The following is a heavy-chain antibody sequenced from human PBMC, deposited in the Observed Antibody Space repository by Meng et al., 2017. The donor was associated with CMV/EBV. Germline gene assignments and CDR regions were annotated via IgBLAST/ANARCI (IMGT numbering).Heavy chain of an antibody. CDR1: GFTFSSYS. J-gene: IGHJ4*02. CDR3: ARDEAPGSSWVSYYYDSSGLPAFDY. CDR2: ISSSSSYI. V-gene: IGHV3-21*01. Sequence: ESRKISGAASGFTFSSYSMNWVRQAPGKGLEWVSSISSSSSYIYYADSVKGRFTISRDNAKNSLYLQMNSLRAEDTAVYYCARDEAPGSSWVSYYYDSSGLPAFDYWGQGTLVTVSS. D-gene: IGHD3-22*01.